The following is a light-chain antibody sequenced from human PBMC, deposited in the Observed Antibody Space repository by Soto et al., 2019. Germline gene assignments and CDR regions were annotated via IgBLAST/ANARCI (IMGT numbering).Light chain of an antibody. CDR2: GVS. V-gene: IGKV3-15*01. CDR1: QRLSSN. CDR3: QQYKNWLALT. Sequence: EIVMTQSPATLSVSPGERATLSCRASQRLSSNLAWYQQKPGQAPRLLIYGVSTRATGVPARFSGGGSGTEFTLTISSLQSEDSAVYYCQQYKNWLALTFGGGTKVDIK. J-gene: IGKJ4*01.